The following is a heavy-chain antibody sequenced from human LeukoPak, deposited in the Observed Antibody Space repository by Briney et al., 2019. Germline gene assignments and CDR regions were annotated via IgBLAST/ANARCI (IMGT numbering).Heavy chain of an antibody. CDR2: SDNTGSDT. D-gene: IGHD4-17*01. CDR3: VRDGFSGDYDFDY. Sequence: QPGESLRLSCAASGFTLSRYWMHWVRHAPGKGLVWVSRSDNTGSDTSYADSVKGRFTISRDNAKNTLYLQMNSLRAEDTAVYYCVRDGFSGDYDFDYWGQGILVIVSS. J-gene: IGHJ4*02. V-gene: IGHV3-74*01. CDR1: GFTLSRYW.